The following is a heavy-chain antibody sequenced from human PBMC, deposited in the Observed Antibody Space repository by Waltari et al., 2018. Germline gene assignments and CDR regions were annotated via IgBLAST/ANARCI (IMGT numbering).Heavy chain of an antibody. J-gene: IGHJ5*02. CDR2: ITTNTGNP. V-gene: IGHV7-4-1*02. CDR1: GYTCTDYA. CDR3: AREVVPPHTIVVNWFDP. Sequence: QVQLAQSGSELKKPGASVKISCKASGYTCTDYAINWVRQAPGQGLELMGWITTNTGNPTDAQGFTGRFVFSLDTSVSTAYLQITSLKTEDSAVYYCAREVVPPHTIVVNWFDPWGQGTLVTVSS. D-gene: IGHD2-2*01.